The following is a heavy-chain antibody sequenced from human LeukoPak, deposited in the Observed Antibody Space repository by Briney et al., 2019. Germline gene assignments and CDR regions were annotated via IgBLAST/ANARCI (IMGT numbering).Heavy chain of an antibody. CDR3: ARASLYGSGSYYSDY. D-gene: IGHD3-10*01. CDR1: GFTVSSNY. V-gene: IGHV3-66*01. CDR2: IYSDGRT. Sequence: GGSLRLPCAASGFTVSSNYMNWVRQAPGKGLEWVSVIYSDGRTFYADSVKARFTISRDNSKNTLYLQMHSLRAEDTAVYYCARASLYGSGSYYSDYWGQGTLVTVSS. J-gene: IGHJ4*02.